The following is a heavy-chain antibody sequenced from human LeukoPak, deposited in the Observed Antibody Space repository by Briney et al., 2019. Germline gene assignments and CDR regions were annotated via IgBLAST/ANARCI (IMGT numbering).Heavy chain of an antibody. D-gene: IGHD5-18*01. CDR1: GYTLTELS. CDR2: FDPEDGET. V-gene: IGHV1-24*01. J-gene: IGHJ4*02. Sequence: ASVKVSCKVSGYTLTELSMHWVRQAPGKGLEWMGGFDPEDGETIYAQKFQGRVTMTEDTSTDTAYMELSSLRSEDTAVYYCATQPNADSYGFFWGQGTLVTVPS. CDR3: ATQPNADSYGFF.